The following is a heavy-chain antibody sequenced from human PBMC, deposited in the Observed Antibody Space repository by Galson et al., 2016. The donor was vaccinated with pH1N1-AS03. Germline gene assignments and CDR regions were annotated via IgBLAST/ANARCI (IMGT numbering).Heavy chain of an antibody. CDR1: GFTFNTYA. J-gene: IGHJ3*01. D-gene: IGHD1-1*01. Sequence: LRLSCAASGFTFNTYAMNWVRQAPGKGLEWVSSISADGINTYYADSLKGRFTISRDNSRNTVSLQMNSLRVEDTAVYYCAKTTGRVSKSGAFDVWGQGTMVTVSS. V-gene: IGHV3-23*01. CDR2: ISADGINT. CDR3: AKTTGRVSKSGAFDV.